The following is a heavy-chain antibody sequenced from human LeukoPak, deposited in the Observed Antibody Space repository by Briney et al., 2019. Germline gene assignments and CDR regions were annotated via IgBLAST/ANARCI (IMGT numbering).Heavy chain of an antibody. CDR1: GYSISSGYY. J-gene: IGHJ4*02. CDR3: ARASYVSGSLIDC. V-gene: IGHV4-38-2*01. Sequence: SETLSLTCAVSGYSISSGYYWAWIRQSPGKGLEYIGSIFHTGSTYYKPSLKSRITMSVHTSKNEFSLKVTSVSAADTAVYYCARASYVSGSLIDCWGQGTLVTVSS. CDR2: IFHTGST. D-gene: IGHD3-10*01.